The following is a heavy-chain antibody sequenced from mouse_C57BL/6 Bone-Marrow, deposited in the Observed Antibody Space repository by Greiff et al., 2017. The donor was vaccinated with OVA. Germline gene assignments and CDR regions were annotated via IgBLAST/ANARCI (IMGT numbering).Heavy chain of an antibody. CDR1: GFPFSSYG. V-gene: IGHV5-6*01. J-gene: IGHJ3*01. CDR2: ISSGGIYT. CDR3: ARLRAWFAY. Sequence: EVQVVESVGDLVKPGGSLKLSCAASGFPFSSYGMSWVRQTPDKRLEWVATISSGGIYTYYPDSVKGRFTISRDNAKNTLYLQMSSLQSEDTAMYYGARLRAWFAYRGPGTLVTAFA.